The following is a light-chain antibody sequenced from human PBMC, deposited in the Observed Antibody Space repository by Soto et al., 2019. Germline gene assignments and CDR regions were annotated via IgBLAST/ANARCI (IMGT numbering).Light chain of an antibody. J-gene: IGKJ4*01. CDR1: QSVSSN. CDR2: GAS. CDR3: QQYNNWHPIT. V-gene: IGKV3-15*01. Sequence: EILMTQSPATLAVSPGERATLSCRASQSVSSNLAWYQQKPGQAPRLLIYGASTRATGIPARFSGSGSGTEFNLTISSLQYEDFAVYYCQQYNNWHPITFGGGTKVDIK.